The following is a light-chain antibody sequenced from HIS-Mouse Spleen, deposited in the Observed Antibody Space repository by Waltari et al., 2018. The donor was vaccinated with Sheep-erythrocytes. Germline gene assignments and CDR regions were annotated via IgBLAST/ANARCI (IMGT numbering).Light chain of an antibody. CDR2: EGS. CDR1: SSDVGGYNL. CDR3: CSYAGSSTPWV. J-gene: IGLJ3*02. V-gene: IGLV2-23*01. Sequence: QSALTQPASVSGSPGQSITISCTGTSSDVGGYNLVSWYQQHPGQAPKLMIYEGSKRPSGVSTRLSGSKSGNQASLPITGLQAEDEADYYCCSYAGSSTPWVFGGGTKLTVL.